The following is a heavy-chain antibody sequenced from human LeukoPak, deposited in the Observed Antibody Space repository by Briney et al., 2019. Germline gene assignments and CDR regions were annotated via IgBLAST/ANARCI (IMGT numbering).Heavy chain of an antibody. Sequence: SVKVSCKASGGTFSGYALSWVRQAPGQGLEWMGRIIPIFGTANYAQKFQGRVTITTDESTSTAYMELSSLRSEDTAVYYCARPRGIVAGDAFDIWGQGTMVTVSS. D-gene: IGHD6-25*01. CDR2: IIPIFGTA. CDR3: ARPRGIVAGDAFDI. CDR1: GGTFSGYA. V-gene: IGHV1-69*05. J-gene: IGHJ3*02.